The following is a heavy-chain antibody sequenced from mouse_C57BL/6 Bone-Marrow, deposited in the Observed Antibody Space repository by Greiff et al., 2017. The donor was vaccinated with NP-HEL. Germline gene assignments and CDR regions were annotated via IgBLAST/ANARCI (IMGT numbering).Heavy chain of an antibody. CDR3: ARKRILRYYAMDY. J-gene: IGHJ4*01. Sequence: VQLQQSGAELVRPGTSVKVSCKASGYAFTNYLIEWVKQRPGQGLEWIGVINPGSGGTNYNEKFKGKATLTADKSSSTAYMQLSSLTSEDSAVYFCARKRILRYYAMDYWGQGTSVTVSS. V-gene: IGHV1-54*01. D-gene: IGHD1-1*01. CDR2: INPGSGGT. CDR1: GYAFTNYL.